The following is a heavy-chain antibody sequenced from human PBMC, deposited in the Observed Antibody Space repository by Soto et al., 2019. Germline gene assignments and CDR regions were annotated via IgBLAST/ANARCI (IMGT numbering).Heavy chain of an antibody. Sequence: SGPTLVNPTQPLTLTCTFSGFSLRTSGMCVSWIRQPPGKALEWLARIDWDDDKYYSTSLKTRLTISKDTSKNQVVLTMTNMDPVDTATYYCARMNCIAAAGYYYGMDVWGQGTTVTVSS. D-gene: IGHD6-13*01. CDR1: GFSLRTSGMC. J-gene: IGHJ6*02. CDR2: IDWDDDK. V-gene: IGHV2-70*11. CDR3: ARMNCIAAAGYYYGMDV.